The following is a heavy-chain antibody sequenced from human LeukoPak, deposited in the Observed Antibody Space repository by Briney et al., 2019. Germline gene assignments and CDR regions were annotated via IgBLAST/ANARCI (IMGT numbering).Heavy chain of an antibody. J-gene: IGHJ4*02. CDR3: ARDLSSSWYSLGY. CDR1: GFHFHTYT. CDR2: INWDGENT. V-gene: IGHV3-20*04. Sequence: GSLRLSCAASGFHFHTYTMLCVRQAPGKGLGWVSGINWDGENTGYADSVKGRFTISRDNAENALYLQMNSLRAEDTALYYCARDLSSSWYSLGYWGRGTLVTVSS. D-gene: IGHD6-13*01.